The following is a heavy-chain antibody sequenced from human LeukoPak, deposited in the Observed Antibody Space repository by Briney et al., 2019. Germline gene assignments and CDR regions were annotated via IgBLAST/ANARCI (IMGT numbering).Heavy chain of an antibody. CDR3: ARLHYGNYVGAFDI. D-gene: IGHD4-11*01. J-gene: IGHJ3*02. CDR1: GFTVSSNY. V-gene: IGHV3-53*01. Sequence: GGSLRLSCAASGFTVSSNYMSWVRQAPGKGLEWVSVIYSGGSTYYADSVKGRFTISRDNSKNTLYLQMNSLRAEDTAVYYCARLHYGNYVGAFDIWGQGTMVTVSS. CDR2: IYSGGST.